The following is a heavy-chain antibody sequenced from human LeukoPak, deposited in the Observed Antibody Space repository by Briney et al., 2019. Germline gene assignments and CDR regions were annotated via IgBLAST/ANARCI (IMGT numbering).Heavy chain of an antibody. J-gene: IGHJ4*02. D-gene: IGHD6-19*01. CDR2: ICGDGGST. CDR3: AKGRIAVAGYFDY. CDR1: GFTFDDYA. Sequence: GGSLRLSCAASGFTFDDYAMHWVRQAPGKGQEWGSVICGDGGSTYYADSVKGRFTISRDNSKNSLYLQMNSLRTEDTALYYCAKGRIAVAGYFDYWGQGTLVTVSS. V-gene: IGHV3-43*02.